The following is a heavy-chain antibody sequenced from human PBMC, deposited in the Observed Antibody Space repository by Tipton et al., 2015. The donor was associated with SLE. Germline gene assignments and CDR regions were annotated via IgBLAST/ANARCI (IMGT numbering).Heavy chain of an antibody. Sequence: GSLRLSCAASGFTFSNFGMHWVRQAPGKGLEWVSFIRYDGNNKLYADSVKGRFTVSRDNSKNTLFLEMNSLRGEDTAVYYCAKSCSGGNCNADNWGQGTLVTVSS. V-gene: IGHV3-30*02. J-gene: IGHJ4*02. D-gene: IGHD2-15*01. CDR2: IRYDGNNK. CDR3: AKSCSGGNCNADN. CDR1: GFTFSNFG.